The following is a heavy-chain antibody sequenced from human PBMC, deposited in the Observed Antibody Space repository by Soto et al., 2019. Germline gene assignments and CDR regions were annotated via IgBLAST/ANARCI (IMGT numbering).Heavy chain of an antibody. CDR3: AREVYYDRCFDF. Sequence: SETLSLTCTVSGGSISSGGYYWSWIRQHPGKGLEWIGYIYYSGSTYYNPSLKSRVTISVDTSKNQFSLKLSSVTAADTAVYYCAREVYYDRCFDFWGQGTLVTAPQ. CDR1: GGSISSGGYY. V-gene: IGHV4-31*03. J-gene: IGHJ4*02. CDR2: IYYSGST. D-gene: IGHD3-22*01.